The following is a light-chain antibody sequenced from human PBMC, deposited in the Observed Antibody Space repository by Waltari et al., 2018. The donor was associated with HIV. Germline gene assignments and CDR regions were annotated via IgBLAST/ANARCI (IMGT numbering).Light chain of an antibody. Sequence: QSALTQPPSASGSPGQSVTISCTGTNVGGFNYISWLQQHPGKAPKLMIYEVNKRPSGGPDRFSGSKSGNTASLTVSGLRAEDEGDYYCSSYAGNKRLFGGGTKLTVL. J-gene: IGLJ3*02. V-gene: IGLV2-8*01. CDR3: SSYAGNKRL. CDR1: NVGGFNY. CDR2: EVN.